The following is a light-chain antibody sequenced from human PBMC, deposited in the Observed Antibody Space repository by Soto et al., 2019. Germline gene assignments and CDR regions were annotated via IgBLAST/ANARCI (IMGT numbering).Light chain of an antibody. V-gene: IGLV2-8*01. CDR1: SSEVGGYDY. CDR3: NSYSGSNNFVV. CDR2: EVN. Sequence: QSVLTQPPSPSGAPGQSVTISCTGTSSEVGGYDYVSWYQQHPGKAPELITYEVNKRPSGVPDRFSGSKSGNTASLTVSGLQAEDEADYYCNSYSGSNNFVVFGTGTKVTVL. J-gene: IGLJ1*01.